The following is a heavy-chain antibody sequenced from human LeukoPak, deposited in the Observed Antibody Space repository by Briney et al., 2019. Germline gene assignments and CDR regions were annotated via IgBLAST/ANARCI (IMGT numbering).Heavy chain of an antibody. CDR3: ARDVGRYSHAFDI. D-gene: IGHD1-26*01. CDR1: GYTFTGYY. V-gene: IGHV1-2*02. CDR2: INPNSGGT. Sequence: ASVKVSCKASGYTFTGYYMHWVRQAPGQGLEWMGWINPNSGGTNYAQKFQGRVTMTRDTSISTAYMELSRLRSDDTAVYYCARDVGRYSHAFDIWGQGTMVTVSS. J-gene: IGHJ3*02.